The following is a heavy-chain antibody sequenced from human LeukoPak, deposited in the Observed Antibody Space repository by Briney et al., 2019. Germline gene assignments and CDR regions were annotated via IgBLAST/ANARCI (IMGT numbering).Heavy chain of an antibody. CDR1: GYTFTSYG. J-gene: IGHJ4*02. D-gene: IGHD3-3*01. Sequence: GASVKVSCKASGYTFTSYGISWVRQAPGQGLEWMGRISAYNGNTNYAQKLQGRVTMTTDTSTSTAYMELRSLRSDDTAVYYCARVTPSSGYYTDEYYFDYWGQGTLVTVSS. V-gene: IGHV1-18*01. CDR2: ISAYNGNT. CDR3: ARVTPSSGYYTDEYYFDY.